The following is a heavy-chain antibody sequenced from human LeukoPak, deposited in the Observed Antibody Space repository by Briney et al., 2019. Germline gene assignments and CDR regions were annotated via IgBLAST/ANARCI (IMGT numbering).Heavy chain of an antibody. CDR3: AKVIVVVTEVDY. V-gene: IGHV3-23*01. CDR1: GFTFSSYA. D-gene: IGHD2-21*02. CDR2: ISGSGGST. J-gene: IGHJ4*02. Sequence: PGGSLRLSCAASGFTFSSYAMSWVRQAPGKGVEWVSAISGSGGSTYYADSVKGRFTISRDNSKNTLYLQMNSLRAEDTAVYYCAKVIVVVTEVDYWGQGTLVTVSS.